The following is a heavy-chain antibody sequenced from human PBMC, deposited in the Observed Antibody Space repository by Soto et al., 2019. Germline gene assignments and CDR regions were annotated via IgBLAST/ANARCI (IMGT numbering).Heavy chain of an antibody. CDR1: GGSFSGYY. CDR2: INHSGGT. J-gene: IGHJ5*02. D-gene: IGHD3-10*01. Sequence: SETLSLTCAVYGGSFSGYYWSWIRQPPGKGLEWIGEINHSGGTNYNPSLKSRVTISVDTSKNQFSLKLSSVTAADTAVYYCARGRTCPSSMVRGAVRYYNWFDPWGQGTLVTVSS. V-gene: IGHV4-34*01. CDR3: ARGRTCPSSMVRGAVRYYNWFDP.